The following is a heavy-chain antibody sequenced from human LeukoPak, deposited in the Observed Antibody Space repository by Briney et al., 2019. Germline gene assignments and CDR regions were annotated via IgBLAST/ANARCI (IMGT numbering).Heavy chain of an antibody. D-gene: IGHD6-13*01. CDR1: GFTFSSYG. CDR3: AKGTTRAGRWIEDFDC. CDR2: IRFDGTNK. Sequence: GGSLRLSRAASGFTFSSYGMHCVPQAPGKGLEWVAFIRFDGTNKYSADSVKGRFPIPRDNSKDTLYLQMNSLRAEDTAVYYCAKGTTRAGRWIEDFDCWGQGTLVSVSS. V-gene: IGHV3-30*02. J-gene: IGHJ4*02.